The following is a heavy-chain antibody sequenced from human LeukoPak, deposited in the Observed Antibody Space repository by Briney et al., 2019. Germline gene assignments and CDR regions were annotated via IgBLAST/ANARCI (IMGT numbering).Heavy chain of an antibody. J-gene: IGHJ4*02. CDR3: ARVPYSGYDFARDY. V-gene: IGHV1-2*02. Sequence: APVKVSCKASGYTFTGYYMHWVRQAPGQGLEWMGWINPNSGGTNYAQKFQGRVTMTRDTSISTAYMELSRLRSDDTAVYYCARVPYSGYDFARDYWGQGTLVTVSS. CDR1: GYTFTGYY. CDR2: INPNSGGT. D-gene: IGHD5-12*01.